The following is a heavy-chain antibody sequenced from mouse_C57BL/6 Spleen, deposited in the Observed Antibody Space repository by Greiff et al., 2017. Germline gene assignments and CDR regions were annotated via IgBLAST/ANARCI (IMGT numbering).Heavy chain of an antibody. Sequence: EVQLVESGGGLVQPGGSLSLSCAASGFTFTDYYMSWVRQPPGKALEWLGFIRNKANGYTTEYSGSVKGRFTISRDNSQSILYLQMNALRAEDSATYYCARYIYKDYGGAMDYWGQGTSVTVSS. J-gene: IGHJ4*01. CDR2: IRNKANGYTT. V-gene: IGHV7-3*01. CDR3: ARYIYKDYGGAMDY. D-gene: IGHD1-1*01. CDR1: GFTFTDYY.